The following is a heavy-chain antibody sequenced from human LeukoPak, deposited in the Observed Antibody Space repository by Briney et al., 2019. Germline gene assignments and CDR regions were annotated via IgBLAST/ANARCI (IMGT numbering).Heavy chain of an antibody. Sequence: PGGSLRLSCAASGITFSSYAMHWVRQAPGKGLEWVAVISYDGSNKYYADSVKGRFTISRDNSKNTLYLQMNSLRAEDTAVYYCARVMGRYCSSTGCYVDYWGQGTLVTVSS. CDR3: ARVMGRYCSSTGCYVDY. D-gene: IGHD2-2*01. CDR1: GITFSSYA. V-gene: IGHV3-30*04. CDR2: ISYDGSNK. J-gene: IGHJ4*02.